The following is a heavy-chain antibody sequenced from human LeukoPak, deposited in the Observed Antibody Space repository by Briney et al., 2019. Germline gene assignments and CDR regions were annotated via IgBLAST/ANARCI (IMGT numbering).Heavy chain of an antibody. CDR2: MYYDGSS. CDR3: ARRSDSGSDDGEDYFDY. D-gene: IGHD1-26*01. J-gene: IGHJ4*02. Sequence: SETLSLTCTVSGGSINSGTFYWGWIRQPPGKGLEWIGSMYYDGSSYYNPSPKSRVTTSVDTSKNQFSLKLTSVTAADTAVYFCARRSDSGSDDGEDYFDYWGQGTLVTVSS. CDR1: GGSINSGTFY. V-gene: IGHV4-39*01.